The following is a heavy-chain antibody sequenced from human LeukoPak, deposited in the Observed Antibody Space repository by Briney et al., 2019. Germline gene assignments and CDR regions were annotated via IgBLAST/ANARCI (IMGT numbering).Heavy chain of an antibody. V-gene: IGHV4-39*07. Sequence: SETLSLTCTVSGGSISSSSYYWGWIRQPPGKGLEWIGSIYYSGSTYYNPSLKSRVTISVDTSKNQFSLKLSSVTAADTAVYYCARDRPLWFGELLPFDYWGQGTLVTVSS. J-gene: IGHJ4*02. CDR2: IYYSGST. D-gene: IGHD3-10*01. CDR1: GGSISSSSYY. CDR3: ARDRPLWFGELLPFDY.